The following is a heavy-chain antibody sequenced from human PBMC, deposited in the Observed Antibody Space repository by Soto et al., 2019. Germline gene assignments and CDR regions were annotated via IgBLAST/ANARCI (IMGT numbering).Heavy chain of an antibody. D-gene: IGHD3-10*01. CDR3: ARAQSYIGSGRYNNLMFDS. CDR2: INHSGST. CDR1: GGSVRGYY. V-gene: IGHV4-34*01. J-gene: IGHJ5*01. Sequence: PSETLCLTCAVYGGSVRGYYCSWIRQPPGKWLEWIGEINHSGSTNYNPSLKSRVTISVDTSKNQFSLTLNSVTAADTAVYYCARAQSYIGSGRYNNLMFDSWGQGTQVTVYS.